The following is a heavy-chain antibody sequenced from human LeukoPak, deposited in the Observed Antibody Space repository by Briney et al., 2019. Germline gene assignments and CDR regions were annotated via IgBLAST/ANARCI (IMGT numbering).Heavy chain of an antibody. Sequence: SETLSLTCTVSGGSISSYYWSWIRQPPGKGLEWIGYIYYSGSTNYNPSLKSRVTISVDTSKNQFSLKLSSVTAADTAVYYCARHAEIEVLPDYWGQGTLVTVSS. J-gene: IGHJ4*02. CDR3: ARHAEIEVLPDY. V-gene: IGHV4-59*08. D-gene: IGHD4/OR15-4a*01. CDR1: GGSISSYY. CDR2: IYYSGST.